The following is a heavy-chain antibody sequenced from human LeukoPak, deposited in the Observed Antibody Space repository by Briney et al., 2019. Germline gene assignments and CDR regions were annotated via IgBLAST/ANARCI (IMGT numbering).Heavy chain of an antibody. J-gene: IGHJ4*02. CDR2: IDPSGGDT. V-gene: IGHV1-46*03. CDR1: GYTFTTYD. CDR3: AANPFDH. Sequence: ASVKVSCKASGYTFTTYDMHWVRQAPGHGLEWMGMIDPSGGDTVYTQKFQDRLTVTTDTSTSTVYMELSSLTSEDTGVYYCAANPFDHWGQGTLVTVS.